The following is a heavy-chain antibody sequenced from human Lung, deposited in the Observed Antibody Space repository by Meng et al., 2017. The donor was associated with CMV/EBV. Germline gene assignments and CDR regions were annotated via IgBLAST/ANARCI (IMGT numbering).Heavy chain of an antibody. CDR1: GFTFSSSA. Sequence: SCAASGFTFSSSAMHWVRQAPGKGLEWVAVVSYDGSHKYYADSVKGRFTISRDNSKNSLYLQMNSLRPEDTAVYYCARGIKEWSYFYYHAMEVWXQGSXVTVSS. V-gene: IGHV3-30*04. CDR3: ARGIKEWSYFYYHAMEV. D-gene: IGHD3-3*01. J-gene: IGHJ6*02. CDR2: VSYDGSHK.